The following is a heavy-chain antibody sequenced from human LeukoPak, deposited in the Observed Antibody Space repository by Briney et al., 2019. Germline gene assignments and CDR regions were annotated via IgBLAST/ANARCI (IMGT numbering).Heavy chain of an antibody. D-gene: IGHD2-2*01. CDR3: ARSPYCSTTSCPFDY. Sequence: PSETLSLTCTVSGGSISTYYWSWIRQSPGKGLEWIGYIYYSGSTNHNPSLKSRVTISVDTSKNQFSLKLRSVTAADTAVYYCARSPYCSTTSCPFDYWGQGTLVTVSS. J-gene: IGHJ4*02. CDR2: IYYSGST. CDR1: GGSISTYY. V-gene: IGHV4-59*01.